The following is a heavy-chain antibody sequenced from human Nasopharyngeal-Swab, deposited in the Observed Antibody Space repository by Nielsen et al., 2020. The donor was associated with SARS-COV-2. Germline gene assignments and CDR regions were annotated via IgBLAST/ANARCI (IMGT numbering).Heavy chain of an antibody. Sequence: GASLKISCAASGFTFSTSWMHWIRQAPGKGLVWVSRISPDGRSTTYADSVKGRFTISRDNAKNTLYLQMNSLRDEDTAVYYCARVPSGSYWYNCWGQGTLVTVSS. V-gene: IGHV3-74*01. CDR2: ISPDGRST. D-gene: IGHD1-26*01. J-gene: IGHJ5*01. CDR1: GFTFSTSW. CDR3: ARVPSGSYWYNC.